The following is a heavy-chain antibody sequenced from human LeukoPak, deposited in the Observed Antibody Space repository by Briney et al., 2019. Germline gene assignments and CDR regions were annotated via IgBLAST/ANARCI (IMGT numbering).Heavy chain of an antibody. D-gene: IGHD6-13*01. CDR3: ARVSSSWYQDWYFDL. CDR2: IYYSGST. CDR1: GGSISYHY. J-gene: IGHJ2*01. Sequence: SETLSLTCTVSGGSISYHYWSWIRQPPGKGLEWIGYIYYSGSTNYNPSPKSRVTISVDTSKNQFSLKLNSVTAADTAVYYCARVSSSWYQDWYFDLWGRGTLVTVSS. V-gene: IGHV4-59*11.